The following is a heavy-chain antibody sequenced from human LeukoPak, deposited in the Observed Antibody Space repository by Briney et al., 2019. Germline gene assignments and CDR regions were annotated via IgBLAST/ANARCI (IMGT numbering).Heavy chain of an antibody. CDR2: INPNSGGT. V-gene: IGHV1-2*02. Sequence: GASVKVSCKASGYTFTGYYMHWVRQAPGQGLEWMGWINPNSGGTNYAQKFQGRVTMTRDTSISTAYMELSRLRSDDTAVYYCARDPLLQQDPDVWFDPWGQGTLVTVSS. J-gene: IGHJ5*02. CDR1: GYTFTGYY. CDR3: ARDPLLQQDPDVWFDP. D-gene: IGHD1-1*01.